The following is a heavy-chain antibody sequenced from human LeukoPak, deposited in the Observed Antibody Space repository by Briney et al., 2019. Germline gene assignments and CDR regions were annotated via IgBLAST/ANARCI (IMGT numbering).Heavy chain of an antibody. J-gene: IGHJ4*02. Sequence: KPSETLSLTCTVSGGSISSSSYYWGWIRQPPGKGLEWIGSIYYSGSTYYNPSLKSRVTISVDTSKNQFSLKLSSVTAADTAVYYCARHELYYGDMYYFDYWGQGTLVTVSS. D-gene: IGHD4-17*01. V-gene: IGHV4-39*01. CDR3: ARHELYYGDMYYFDY. CDR2: IYYSGST. CDR1: GGSISSSSYY.